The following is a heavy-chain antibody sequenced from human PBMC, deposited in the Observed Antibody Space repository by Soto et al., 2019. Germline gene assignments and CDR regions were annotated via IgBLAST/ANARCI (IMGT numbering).Heavy chain of an antibody. V-gene: IGHV4-31*03. J-gene: IGHJ3*01. CDR3: ARVGGSSGYYLHDAFDV. CDR1: GGSIGSGGYY. Sequence: QVQLQESGPGLVKPSQTLSLTCTVSGGSIGSGGYYWSWIRQHPGKGLEWIGYIDDSGTTYYNPALKRRVTIPVDTSKRQCSLKLTPVTAADTAIDYCARVGGSSGYYLHDAFDVWGQGTMVTVSS. CDR2: IDDSGTT. D-gene: IGHD3-22*01.